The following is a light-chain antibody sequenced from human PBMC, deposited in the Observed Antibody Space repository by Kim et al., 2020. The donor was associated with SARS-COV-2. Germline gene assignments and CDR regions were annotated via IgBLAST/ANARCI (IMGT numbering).Light chain of an antibody. CDR1: SSNIGAGSD. CDR2: GNI. J-gene: IGLJ2*01. Sequence: QSVLTQPPSVSGAPGQRVTISCTGSSSNIGAGSDVHWYRQPPGTAPKLLIYGNINRPSGVPDRFSGSKSGTSASLAITGLQAEDEADYYCQSYDSSLGVVFGGGTQLTVL. V-gene: IGLV1-40*01. CDR3: QSYDSSLGVV.